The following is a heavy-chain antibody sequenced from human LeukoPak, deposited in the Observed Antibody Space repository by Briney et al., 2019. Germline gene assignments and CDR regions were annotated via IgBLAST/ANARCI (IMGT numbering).Heavy chain of an antibody. J-gene: IGHJ4*02. CDR2: ISSSGSTI. V-gene: IGHV3-48*03. CDR1: GLTFSSYE. Sequence: PGGSLRLSCAASGLTFSSYEMNWVRQAPGKGLEWVSYISSSGSTIYYADSVKGRFTISRDNAKNSLYLQMNSLRAEDTAVYYCASLLSGYYDNSGYYDYWGQGTLVTVSS. CDR3: ASLLSGYYDNSGYYDY. D-gene: IGHD3-22*01.